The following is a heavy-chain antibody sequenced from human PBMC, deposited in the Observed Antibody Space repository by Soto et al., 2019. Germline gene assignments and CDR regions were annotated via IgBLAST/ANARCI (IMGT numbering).Heavy chain of an antibody. Sequence: SETLSLTCTVSGGSISSGGYYWSWIRQHPGKGLEWIGYIYDSGSTYYNPSLKSRVTISVDTSKNQFSLKLSSVTAADTAVYYCARDRRVRGVFNWCDPWGQGTLVTVSS. CDR1: GGSISSGGYY. CDR2: IYDSGST. V-gene: IGHV4-31*03. D-gene: IGHD3-10*01. CDR3: ARDRRVRGVFNWCDP. J-gene: IGHJ5*02.